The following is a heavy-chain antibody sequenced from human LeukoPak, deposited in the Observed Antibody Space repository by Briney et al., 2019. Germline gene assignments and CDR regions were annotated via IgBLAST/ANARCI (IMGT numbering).Heavy chain of an antibody. D-gene: IGHD2-8*01. J-gene: IGHJ4*02. CDR1: GFTFSSYS. V-gene: IGHV3-21*01. Sequence: PGGSLRLSCAASGFTFSSYSMNWARQAPGKGLEWVSSISSSSSYIYYADSVKGRFTISRDNAKNSLYLQMNSLRAEDTAVYYCARVGAIYCTNGVCPPFDYWGQGTLVTVSS. CDR2: ISSSSSYI. CDR3: ARVGAIYCTNGVCPPFDY.